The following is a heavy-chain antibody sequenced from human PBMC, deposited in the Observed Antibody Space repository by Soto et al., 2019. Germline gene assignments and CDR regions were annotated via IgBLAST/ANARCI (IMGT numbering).Heavy chain of an antibody. CDR1: GYTFTSYY. CDR3: ARAVVVPAAQPYYFDY. D-gene: IGHD2-2*01. J-gene: IGHJ4*02. Sequence: ASVKVSCKASGYTFTSYYMHWVRQAPGQGLEWMGIINPSGGSTSYAQKFQGRVTMTRDTSTSTVYMELSSLRSEDTAVYYCARAVVVPAAQPYYFDYWGQGTLVTVSS. V-gene: IGHV1-46*01. CDR2: INPSGGST.